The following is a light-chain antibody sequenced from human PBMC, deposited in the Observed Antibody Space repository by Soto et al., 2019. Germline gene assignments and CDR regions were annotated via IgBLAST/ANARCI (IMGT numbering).Light chain of an antibody. CDR3: QQYKSYWPST. Sequence: DIQMTQSPSTLSASVGDRVTITCRASQSISSWLAWYQQKPGKAPKLLIYDASSLESGVPSRFSGSGSGTEFTLTISSLQPDYFATYYGQQYKSYWPSTLGPGTKVDIK. CDR1: QSISSW. V-gene: IGKV1-5*01. CDR2: DAS. J-gene: IGKJ1*01.